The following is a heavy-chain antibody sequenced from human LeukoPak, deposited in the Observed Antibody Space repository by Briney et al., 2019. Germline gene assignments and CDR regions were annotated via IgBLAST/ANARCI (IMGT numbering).Heavy chain of an antibody. D-gene: IGHD2/OR15-2a*01. CDR3: ARNSNRYMDV. Sequence: GGSLRLSCAASGFTFSSYGMHWVRQAPGKGLEWVAFIRYDGSNKYYADSVKGRFTISRDNAKNSLYLQMNSLRAEDTAVYYCARNSNRYMDVWGKGTTVTVSS. J-gene: IGHJ6*03. CDR1: GFTFSSYG. CDR2: IRYDGSNK. V-gene: IGHV3-30*02.